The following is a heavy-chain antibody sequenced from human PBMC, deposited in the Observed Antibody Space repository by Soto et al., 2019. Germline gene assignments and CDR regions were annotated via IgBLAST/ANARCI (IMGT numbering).Heavy chain of an antibody. Sequence: GGSLRLSCTASGFTFGDYAMSWFRQAPGKGLEWVGFIRSKAYGGATEYAASVKGRFTISRDDSKSMAYLQMNSLKTEDTAVYYCTRDSRGIQLWFFWFDPWGQGTLVTVSS. CDR2: IRSKAYGGAT. J-gene: IGHJ5*02. CDR3: TRDSRGIQLWFFWFDP. CDR1: GFTFGDYA. D-gene: IGHD5-18*01. V-gene: IGHV3-49*03.